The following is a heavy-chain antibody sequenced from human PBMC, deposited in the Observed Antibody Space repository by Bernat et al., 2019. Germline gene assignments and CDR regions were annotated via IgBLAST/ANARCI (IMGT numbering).Heavy chain of an antibody. CDR1: GYTFTSYA. J-gene: IGHJ3*02. V-gene: IGHV1-3*01. CDR3: ARDLTAGAFDI. Sequence: QVQLVQSGAEVKKPWASVKVSCKASGYTFTSYAMHWVRQAPGQRLEWMGWINAGNGNTKYSQKFQGRVTITRDTSASTAYMELSSLRSEDTAVYYCARDLTAGAFDIWGQGTMVTVSS. CDR2: INAGNGNT. D-gene: IGHD6-19*01.